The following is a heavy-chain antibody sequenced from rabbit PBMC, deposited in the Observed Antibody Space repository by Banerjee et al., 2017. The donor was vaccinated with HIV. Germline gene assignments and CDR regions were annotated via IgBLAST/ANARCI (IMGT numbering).Heavy chain of an antibody. CDR3: ARTDSDYAYSNNL. D-gene: IGHD6-1*01. V-gene: IGHV1S40*01. J-gene: IGHJ4*01. CDR2: IDAGSSGST. CDR1: GFSFSSSYY. Sequence: QSLEESGGGLVQPEGSLTLTCTASGFSFSSSYYMCWVRQAPGKGLEWIACIDAGSSGSTYYAGWAKDRFTISKASSATVTLQMTSLTAADTATYFCARTDSDYAYSNNLWGPGTLVTVS.